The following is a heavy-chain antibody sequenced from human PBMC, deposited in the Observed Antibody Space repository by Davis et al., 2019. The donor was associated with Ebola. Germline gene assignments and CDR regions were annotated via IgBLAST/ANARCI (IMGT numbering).Heavy chain of an antibody. D-gene: IGHD2-15*01. Sequence: ASVKVSCKASGYTFTSYGISWVRQAPGQRLEWMGWINAGNGNTKYSQKFQGRVTITRDTSASTAYMELSSLRSEDTAVYYCARDRDIVVVVAATASGAFDIWGQGTMVTVSS. CDR3: ARDRDIVVVVAATASGAFDI. CDR2: INAGNGNT. V-gene: IGHV1-3*01. CDR1: GYTFTSYG. J-gene: IGHJ3*02.